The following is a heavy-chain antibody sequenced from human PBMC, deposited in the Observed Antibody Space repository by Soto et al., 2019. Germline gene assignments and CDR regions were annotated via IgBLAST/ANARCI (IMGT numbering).Heavy chain of an antibody. CDR2: ITGSSDYT. J-gene: IGHJ6*02. CDR1: GFTFSDYY. Sequence: QVQLVESGGGLVRPGGSLRLSCAASGFTFSDYYMTWIRQAPGKGLEWVSYITGSSDYTNYADSVKGRFTISRDNVKNSLYLQMNSLRAEDTAVYYSAREYYYGMDVWRQGTTVTVSS. V-gene: IGHV3-11*05. CDR3: AREYYYGMDV.